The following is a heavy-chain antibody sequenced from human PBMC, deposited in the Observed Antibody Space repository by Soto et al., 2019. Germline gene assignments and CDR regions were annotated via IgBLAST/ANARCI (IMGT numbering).Heavy chain of an antibody. CDR1: GFTFSSYW. D-gene: IGHD4-4*01. J-gene: IGHJ4*02. V-gene: IGHV3-74*01. CDR3: ARGTLTTFPNDY. CDR2: INSDGSST. Sequence: GGSLRLSCAASGFTFSSYWMHWVRQAPGKGLVWVSRINSDGSSTNYADSVKGRFTISRDNAKNTLYLQMTSLRAEDTAVYYCARGTLTTFPNDYWGQGTLVTVSS.